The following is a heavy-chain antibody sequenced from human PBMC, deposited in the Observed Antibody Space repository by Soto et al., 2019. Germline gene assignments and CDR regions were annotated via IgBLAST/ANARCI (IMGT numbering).Heavy chain of an antibody. V-gene: IGHV3-7*01. CDR3: AREKIAAAVPSNWFDP. Sequence: SLRLSFAASGFTFSSYWMSWVRQAPGKGLEWVANIKQDGSEKYYVDSVTGRFTISRDNAKNSLYLQMNSLRAEDTAVYYCAREKIAAAVPSNWFDPWGQGTLVTVS. J-gene: IGHJ5*02. D-gene: IGHD6-13*01. CDR2: IKQDGSEK. CDR1: GFTFSSYW.